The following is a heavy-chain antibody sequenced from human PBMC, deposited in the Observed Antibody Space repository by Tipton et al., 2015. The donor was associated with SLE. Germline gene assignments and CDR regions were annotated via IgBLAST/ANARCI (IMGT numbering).Heavy chain of an antibody. J-gene: IGHJ5*02. Sequence: TLSLTCTVSGGSTSSYYWSWIRQPPGKGLEWIGYIYYSGSTNYNPSLKSRVTISVDTSKNQFSLRLSSVTAADTAVYYCARGGDWFDPWGQGTLVTVSS. CDR1: GGSTSSYY. V-gene: IGHV4-59*01. D-gene: IGHD3-10*01. CDR2: IYYSGST. CDR3: ARGGDWFDP.